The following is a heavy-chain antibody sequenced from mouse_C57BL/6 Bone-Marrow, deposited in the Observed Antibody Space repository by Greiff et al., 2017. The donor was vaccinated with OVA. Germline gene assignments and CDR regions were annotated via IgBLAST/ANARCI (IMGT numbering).Heavy chain of an antibody. V-gene: IGHV1-4*01. Sequence: QVQLKQSGAELARPGASVKMSCKASGYTFTSYTMHWVKQRPGQGLEWIGYINPSSSYTKYNQKFKDNATLTANKSSSTAYMQLSSLTSEDSAVYYCARDYSNSDWYFDVWGTGTTVTVSS. CDR1: GYTFTSYT. D-gene: IGHD2-5*01. J-gene: IGHJ1*03. CDR3: ARDYSNSDWYFDV. CDR2: INPSSSYT.